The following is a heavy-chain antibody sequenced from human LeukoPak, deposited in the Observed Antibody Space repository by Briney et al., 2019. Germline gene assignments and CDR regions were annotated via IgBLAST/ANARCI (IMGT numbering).Heavy chain of an antibody. J-gene: IGHJ4*02. CDR3: AKDSGDSSGWYPFDY. Sequence: GGSLRLSCAASGFTFSSYWMSWVRQAPGKGLEWVANIKQDGSEKYYVDSVKGRFTISRDNAKNSLYLQMNSLRVEDTAVYYCAKDSGDSSGWYPFDYWGQGTLVTVSS. V-gene: IGHV3-7*01. CDR1: GFTFSSYW. D-gene: IGHD6-19*01. CDR2: IKQDGSEK.